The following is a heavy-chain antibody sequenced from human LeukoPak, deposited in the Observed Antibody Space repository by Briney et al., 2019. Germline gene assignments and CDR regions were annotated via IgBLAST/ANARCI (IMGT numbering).Heavy chain of an antibody. D-gene: IGHD3-16*02. J-gene: IGHJ4*02. Sequence: GGCLRLSCAASGFTFSSYWMSWVRQAPGKGLEWMANIKQDGSEKYYVDSVKGRFTISRDNAKNSLYLQMNSLRAEDTAVYYCARGVMITFGGVIPNYFDYWGQGTLVTVSS. CDR1: GFTFSSYW. CDR2: IKQDGSEK. V-gene: IGHV3-7*01. CDR3: ARGVMITFGGVIPNYFDY.